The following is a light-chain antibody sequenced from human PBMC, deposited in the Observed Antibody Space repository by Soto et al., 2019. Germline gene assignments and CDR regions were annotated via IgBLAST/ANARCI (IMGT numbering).Light chain of an antibody. CDR3: QQYNDWPSMYT. V-gene: IGKV3-15*01. Sequence: ILMTQSPATLSVSPGERATLSCRASQSFDSNLAWYQQKPGQAPRLLIYGASTRATGVPARFSGSGSGTEFTLAIGSLQSEDFAVYYCQQYNDWPSMYTFGQGTKLEMK. J-gene: IGKJ2*01. CDR1: QSFDSN. CDR2: GAS.